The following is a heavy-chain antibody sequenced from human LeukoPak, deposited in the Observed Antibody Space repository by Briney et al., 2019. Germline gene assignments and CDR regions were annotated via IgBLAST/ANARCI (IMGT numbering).Heavy chain of an antibody. J-gene: IGHJ3*02. Sequence: GGSLRLSCAASGFTFSSYSMNWVRQAPGKGLEWVSSISSSSSYIYYADSVKGRFTISRDNAKNSLYLQMNSLRAEDTAVYYCARDVQSEYYDILTGYYSPASAFDIWGQGTMVTVSS. D-gene: IGHD3-9*01. CDR3: ARDVQSEYYDILTGYYSPASAFDI. CDR2: ISSSSSYI. V-gene: IGHV3-21*01. CDR1: GFTFSSYS.